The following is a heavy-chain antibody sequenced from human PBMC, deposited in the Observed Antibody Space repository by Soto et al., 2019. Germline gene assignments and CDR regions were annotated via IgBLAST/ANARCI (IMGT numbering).Heavy chain of an antibody. J-gene: IGHJ5*01. Sequence: SETLSLTSSVAGDSISNLDYFSALIRQPPGQALEYIGDSHKTTTTSYNPSFESRVAISVDTSKSQFSLNVTSVTAADTAVYFCARGRYCLTGRCFPNWFDSWGQGALVTVSS. CDR1: GDSISNLDYF. V-gene: IGHV4-30-4*01. CDR2: SHKTTTT. CDR3: ARGRYCLTGRCFPNWFDS. D-gene: IGHD7-27*01.